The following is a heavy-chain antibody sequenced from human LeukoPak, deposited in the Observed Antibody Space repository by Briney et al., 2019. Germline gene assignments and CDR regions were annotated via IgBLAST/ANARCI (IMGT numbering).Heavy chain of an antibody. Sequence: GESLKISCKDPGYRFTNQWIGWVRPIPGKGLEWMGILSPGYSDTRSSPSFPGQGTISAEKSISTAYLEWSSLKASDSAMYYCASLSGGWTGVDYLGQGTLVTVFS. CDR2: LSPGYSDT. D-gene: IGHD2-15*01. CDR3: ASLSGGWTGVDY. CDR1: GYRFTNQW. J-gene: IGHJ4*02. V-gene: IGHV5-51*01.